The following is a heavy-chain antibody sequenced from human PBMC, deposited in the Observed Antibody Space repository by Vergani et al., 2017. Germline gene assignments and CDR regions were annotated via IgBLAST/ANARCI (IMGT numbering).Heavy chain of an antibody. Sequence: VQLLESGGGLVQPGGSLRLSCVASGFAFSRYAMHWVRQAPGKGLEWVAVISYDGSNKYYADSVKGRFTISRDNSKNTLYLQMNSLRAEDTAVYYCARGGMYGYSSRGGAFDIWGQGTMVTVSS. V-gene: IGHV3-30-3*01. CDR3: ARGGMYGYSSRGGAFDI. J-gene: IGHJ3*02. CDR2: ISYDGSNK. CDR1: GFAFSRYA. D-gene: IGHD6-19*01.